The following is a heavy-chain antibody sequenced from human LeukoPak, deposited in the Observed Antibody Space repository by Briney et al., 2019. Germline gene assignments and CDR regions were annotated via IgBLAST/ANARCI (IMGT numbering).Heavy chain of an antibody. CDR2: ISQSEIT. D-gene: IGHD5-12*01. CDR1: GGSFSDYY. J-gene: IGHJ4*02. V-gene: IGHV4-34*01. CDR3: ARGVDRTKIYS. Sequence: SDTLSLTCSVSGGSFSDYYWSWIRQPPGKGLEWIGEISQSEITNYNPSLKSRVAISVDTSKNQFSLRLTSVTAADTAVYYCARGVDRTKIYSWGQGTLVTVSS.